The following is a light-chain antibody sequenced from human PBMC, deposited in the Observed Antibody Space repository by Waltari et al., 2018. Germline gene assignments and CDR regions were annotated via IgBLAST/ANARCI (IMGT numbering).Light chain of an antibody. CDR3: QQYNKWPPLYT. V-gene: IGKV3-15*01. CDR2: GAS. Sequence: EIVMTQSPATLSVSPGERATLSCRASQSVSSDLAWYQQKPGQAPRLLSYGASTRATGIPARFSGSGSGTEFTLTISSLQSEDFGVYYCQQYNKWPPLYTFGQGTKLEIK. CDR1: QSVSSD. J-gene: IGKJ2*01.